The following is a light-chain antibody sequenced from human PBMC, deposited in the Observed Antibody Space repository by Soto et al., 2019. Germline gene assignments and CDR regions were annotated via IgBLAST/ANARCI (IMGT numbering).Light chain of an antibody. V-gene: IGKV3D-20*02. Sequence: EIVLTQSPGTLSLSPGERATLSCRASQSVSSSYLAWYQQKPGQAPRLLIYGASSRATGIPDRFSGSGSGTDFTLTISRLEPEDFAVYYCQHRTNWPPWTFGQGTKVEI. CDR1: QSVSSSY. CDR3: QHRTNWPPWT. J-gene: IGKJ1*01. CDR2: GAS.